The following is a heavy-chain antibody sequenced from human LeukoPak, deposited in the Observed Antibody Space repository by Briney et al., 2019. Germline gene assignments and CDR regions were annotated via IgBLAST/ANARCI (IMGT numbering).Heavy chain of an antibody. V-gene: IGHV3-11*04. CDR1: GFTFSDYY. CDR3: ATYRRKYCSSTSCYRLDY. D-gene: IGHD2-2*01. CDR2: ISSSGSTI. J-gene: IGHJ4*02. Sequence: GGSLRLSCAASGFTFSDYYMSWIRQAPGKGLEWVSYISSSGSTIYYADSVKGRFTISRDNAKNSLYLQMNSLRAEDTAVYYCATYRRKYCSSTSCYRLDYWGQGTLVTVSS.